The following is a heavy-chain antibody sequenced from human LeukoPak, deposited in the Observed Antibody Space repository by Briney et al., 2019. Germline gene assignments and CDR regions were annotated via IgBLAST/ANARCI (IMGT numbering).Heavy chain of an antibody. J-gene: IGHJ6*02. CDR2: MNPNSGNT. CDR1: VYTFTSYD. Sequence: ASVKVSCKASVYTFTSYDINWVRQASAQGLEWMGWMNPNSGNTGYAQKFQGRVTMTRNTSISTAYMELSSLRSEDTAVYYCARGPPFTLRGQHYYYYGMDVWGQETTVSVSS. CDR3: ARGPPFTLRGQHYYYYGMDV. D-gene: IGHD1-1*01. V-gene: IGHV1-8*01.